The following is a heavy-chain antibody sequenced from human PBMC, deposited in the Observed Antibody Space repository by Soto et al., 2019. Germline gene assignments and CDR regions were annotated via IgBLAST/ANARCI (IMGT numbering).Heavy chain of an antibody. D-gene: IGHD4-17*01. CDR3: ARDRPSYGDYVRSFYSFGVDV. CDR2: IYYSGRT. V-gene: IGHV4-30-4*01. J-gene: IGHJ6*02. Sequence: QVQLQESGPGLVKPSQTLSLTCTVSGGSISSDDYFWSWLRPPPGRGLEWIGCIYYSGRTYYTPSLESRVSISVDTSKNQFSLRLTSVTAADTAVYYCARDRPSYGDYVRSFYSFGVDVWGQGTTVTVSS. CDR1: GGSISSDDYF.